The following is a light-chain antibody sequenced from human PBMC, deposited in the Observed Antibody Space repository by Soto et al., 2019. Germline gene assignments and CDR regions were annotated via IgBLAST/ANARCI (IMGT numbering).Light chain of an antibody. CDR2: GAS. CDR1: RTVNNDH. Sequence: EIVLTQSPGTMSLSPGERATLSCRASRTVNNDHLAWYQKQPGQAPRLLIYGASNRATGSPDRFSGSGSGTDFSLTISRLEPEDFVVYYCQQYADSPITFGGGTRPEIK. CDR3: QQYADSPIT. J-gene: IGKJ5*01. V-gene: IGKV3-20*01.